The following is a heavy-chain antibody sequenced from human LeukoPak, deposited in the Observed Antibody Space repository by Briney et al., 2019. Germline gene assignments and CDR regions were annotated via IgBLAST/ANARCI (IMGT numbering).Heavy chain of an antibody. V-gene: IGHV3-23*01. CDR2: ISGSGGST. Sequence: GGSLRLSCAASGFTFSSYAMSWVRQAPGKGLEWVSAISGSGGSTYYPDSVKGRFTISRDNAKNSLYLQMNSLRAEETAVYYCAREHYYDSSGYYYGLSYYYGMDVWGQGTTVTVSS. CDR1: GFTFSSYA. CDR3: AREHYYDSSGYYYGLSYYYGMDV. J-gene: IGHJ6*02. D-gene: IGHD3-22*01.